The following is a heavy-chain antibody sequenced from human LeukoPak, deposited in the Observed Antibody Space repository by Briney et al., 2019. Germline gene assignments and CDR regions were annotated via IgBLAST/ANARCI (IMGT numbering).Heavy chain of an antibody. Sequence: SETLSLTCTVSGGSISYCYWSWIRQSAGKGLEWIGRVYTSGSTNDNPSLKSRVTMSVDTSKNQFSLKLSSVTAADTAVYYCARVSDYDFSSGYQNDAFDIWGQGTMVTVSS. CDR2: VYTSGST. J-gene: IGHJ3*02. CDR3: ARVSDYDFSSGYQNDAFDI. V-gene: IGHV4-4*07. D-gene: IGHD3-3*01. CDR1: GGSISYCY.